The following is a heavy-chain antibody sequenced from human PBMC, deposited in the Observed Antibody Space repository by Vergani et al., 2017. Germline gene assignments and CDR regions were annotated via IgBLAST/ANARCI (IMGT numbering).Heavy chain of an antibody. CDR2: INHSGST. CDR3: ARLQRRITIFGVAKTYYFDY. V-gene: IGHV4-34*01. CDR1: GGSFSGYY. Sequence: QVQLQQWGAGLLKPSETLPLTCAVYGGSFSGYYWSWIRQPPGKGLEWIGEINHSGSTNYNPSLKSRVTISVDTSKNQFSLKLSSVTAADTAVYYCARLQRRITIFGVAKTYYFDYWGQGTLVTVSS. J-gene: IGHJ4*02. D-gene: IGHD3-3*01.